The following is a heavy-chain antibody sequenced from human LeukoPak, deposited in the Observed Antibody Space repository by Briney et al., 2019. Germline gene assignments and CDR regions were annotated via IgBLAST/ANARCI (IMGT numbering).Heavy chain of an antibody. D-gene: IGHD3-9*01. CDR3: AKYYSYYDILTGPLDYYYYYGMDV. CDR2: ISGSGGST. J-gene: IGHJ6*02. Sequence: GGSLRLSCAASGFTFSSYAMSWVRQAPGKGLEWVSAISGSGGSTYYADSVKGRFTISRDNSKNTLYLQMNSLRAEDTAVYYCAKYYSYYDILTGPLDYYYYYGMDVWGQGTTVTVSS. V-gene: IGHV3-23*01. CDR1: GFTFSSYA.